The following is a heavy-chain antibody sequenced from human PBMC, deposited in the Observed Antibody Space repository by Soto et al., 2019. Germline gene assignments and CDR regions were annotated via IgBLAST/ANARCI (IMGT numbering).Heavy chain of an antibody. D-gene: IGHD2-15*01. CDR3: ARDTPSEIGSGGIDDAFDI. J-gene: IGHJ3*02. V-gene: IGHV4-30-4*01. CDR1: GGSISSGDYY. CDR2: IYYSGST. Sequence: SETLSLTCTVSGGSISSGDYYWSWIRQPPGKGLEWIGYIYYSGSTYYNPSLKSRVTISVDTSKNQFSLKLSSVTAADTAVYYCARDTPSEIGSGGIDDAFDIWGQGTMVTVSS.